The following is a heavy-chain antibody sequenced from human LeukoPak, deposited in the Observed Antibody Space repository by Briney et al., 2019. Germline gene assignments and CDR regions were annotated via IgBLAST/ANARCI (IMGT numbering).Heavy chain of an antibody. CDR3: ARGHPWGIDY. V-gene: IGHV4-59*08. Sequence: SETLSLTCTVSGGSISSYYWSWIRQPPGKGLEWIGYIYYSGSTNYNPSLKSRVTISVDTSKNQFSLKLSSVTAADTAVYYCARGHPWGIDYWGQGTLVTVSS. CDR1: GGSISSYY. CDR2: IYYSGST. J-gene: IGHJ4*02. D-gene: IGHD3-16*01.